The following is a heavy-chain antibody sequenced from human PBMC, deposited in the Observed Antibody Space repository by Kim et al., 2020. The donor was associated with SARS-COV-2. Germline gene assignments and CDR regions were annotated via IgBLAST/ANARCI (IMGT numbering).Heavy chain of an antibody. CDR1: GGSISSSSYY. CDR2: IHYSGNT. V-gene: IGHV4-39*01. Sequence: SETLSLTCTVSGGSISSSSYYWGWIRQPPGKGLEWIGSIHYSGNTYYNPSLKSRVTISVDTSKNQFSLKLSSVTAADTAVYYCASGIVWFGKIDGFDIWGQGTMVIVSS. D-gene: IGHD3-10*01. J-gene: IGHJ3*02. CDR3: ASGIVWFGKIDGFDI.